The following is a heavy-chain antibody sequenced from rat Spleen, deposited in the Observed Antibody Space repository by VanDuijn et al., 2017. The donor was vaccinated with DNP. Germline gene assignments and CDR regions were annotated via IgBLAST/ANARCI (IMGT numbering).Heavy chain of an antibody. D-gene: IGHD1-12*03. J-gene: IGHJ4*01. Sequence: EVQLVESGGGLVQPGRSLKLSCAASGFTFSNYGMAWVRQAPTKGLEWVASISTGGGNTYYRDSVKGRFTIPRDNAKNTQYLQMDSLRSEDTATYYCARHPYYDGYSSYAMDAWGQGTSVTVSS. CDR1: GFTFSNYG. CDR2: ISTGGGNT. CDR3: ARHPYYDGYSSYAMDA. V-gene: IGHV5S13*01.